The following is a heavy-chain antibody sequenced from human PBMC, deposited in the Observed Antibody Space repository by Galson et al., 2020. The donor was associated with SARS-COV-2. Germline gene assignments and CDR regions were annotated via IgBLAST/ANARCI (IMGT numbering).Heavy chain of an antibody. CDR2: VDDSERT. Sequence: SETLSLTCAVSGASINSGEYSWNWIRQPPGKGLEWMGFVDDSERTYYNPSLRGRLIISADTSKKQFSLNLRSVTAADTAVYFCARASRAYYGSGNHNYGVDIWGQGTTVNVSS. J-gene: IGHJ6*02. V-gene: IGHV4-30-4*07. CDR1: GASINSGEYS. CDR3: ARASRAYYGSGNHNYGVDI. D-gene: IGHD3-10*01.